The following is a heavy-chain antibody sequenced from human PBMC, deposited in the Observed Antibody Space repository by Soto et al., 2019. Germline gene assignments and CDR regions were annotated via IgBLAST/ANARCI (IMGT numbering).Heavy chain of an antibody. CDR1: GYPXSIYA. CDR2: INPGNGET. CDR3: ARDSSSSRSFDY. J-gene: IGHJ4*02. D-gene: IGHD6-6*01. Sequence: SXKVSFKASGYPXSIYAIHWVRQAPGQSLEWMGWINPGNGETKYSQIFQGRVTITWDTSARTAYMDLSSLISEDTADYYCARDSSSSRSFDYWGQGARVTVSS. V-gene: IGHV1-3*01.